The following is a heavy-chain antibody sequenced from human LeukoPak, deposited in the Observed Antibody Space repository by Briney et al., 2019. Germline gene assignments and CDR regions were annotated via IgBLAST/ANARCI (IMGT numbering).Heavy chain of an antibody. CDR3: ARRFDY. Sequence: GGSLRLSCAASGFTFSNYAMHWVRQAPGKGLEWVAVISYDGSNKNYGDSVKGRFTISRDNSKKTLYLQMNSLRTEDMAVYYCARRFDYWGQGTLVTVSS. CDR1: GFTFSNYA. V-gene: IGHV3-30*04. CDR2: ISYDGSNK. J-gene: IGHJ4*02.